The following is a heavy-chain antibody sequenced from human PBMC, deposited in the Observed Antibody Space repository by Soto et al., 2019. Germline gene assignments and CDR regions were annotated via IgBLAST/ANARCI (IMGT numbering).Heavy chain of an antibody. Sequence: QVQLQESGPGLVKPSQTLSLTCTVSGVSIASGGFYWAWIRHYPGLGLVWIGSMYSSGTTYYNPSLRSHITMSLDTSKKKFFLELSSVSAADTAVYYCARDRGSVSGYDYMSWGRGTLVTVSS. CDR1: GVSIASGGFY. CDR3: ARDRGSVSGYDYMS. D-gene: IGHD5-12*01. CDR2: MYSSGTT. J-gene: IGHJ5*02. V-gene: IGHV4-31*01.